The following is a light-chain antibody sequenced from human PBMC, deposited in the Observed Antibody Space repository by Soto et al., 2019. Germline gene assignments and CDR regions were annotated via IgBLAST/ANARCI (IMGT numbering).Light chain of an antibody. CDR1: SSDIGGYNA. J-gene: IGLJ1*01. CDR2: EVT. CDR3: NSFRVNHLYV. Sequence: QSALTQPASVSVSPGQTITVSCTGTSSDIGGYNAVSWYQHHPGKAPKLIIYEVTHRPAGISDRFSASKSGNTASLTISGLQAEDEADYYCNSFRVNHLYVFGTGTKVT. V-gene: IGLV2-14*01.